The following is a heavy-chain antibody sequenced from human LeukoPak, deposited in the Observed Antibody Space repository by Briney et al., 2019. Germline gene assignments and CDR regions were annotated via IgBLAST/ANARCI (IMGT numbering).Heavy chain of an antibody. CDR2: ISGSGGST. V-gene: IGHV3-23*01. D-gene: IGHD3-22*01. J-gene: IGHJ4*02. CDR3: AKASGGYDSSGYFYYFDY. CDR1: GFTFSSYA. Sequence: GGSLRLSCAASGFTFSSYAMSWVRQAPGKGLEWVSAISGSGGSTYYADSVKGQFTISRDNSKNTLYLQMNSLRAEDTAVYYCAKASGGYDSSGYFYYFDYWGQGTLVTVSS.